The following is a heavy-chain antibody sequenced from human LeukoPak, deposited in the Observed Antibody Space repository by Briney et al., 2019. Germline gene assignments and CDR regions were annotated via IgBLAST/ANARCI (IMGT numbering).Heavy chain of an antibody. J-gene: IGHJ5*02. Sequence: SETLSLTCAVYGGSFSGYYWSWIRQPPGKGLEWTGNIYYSGSTKYNPSLKSRVTISIDTSRNQFSLKLTSVTAADTAVYYCARVPHCSSNSCQAWFDPWGQGTLVTVSS. CDR1: GGSFSGYY. CDR2: IYYSGST. V-gene: IGHV4-59*01. CDR3: ARVPHCSSNSCQAWFDP. D-gene: IGHD2-2*01.